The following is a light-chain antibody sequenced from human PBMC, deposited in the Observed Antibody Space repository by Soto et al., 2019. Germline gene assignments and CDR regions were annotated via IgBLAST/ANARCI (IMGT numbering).Light chain of an antibody. CDR1: QTIYSN. Sequence: IVMTQSPATQSASSGQRAILSCXAGQTIYSNVAWYQQRPGQAPRLLIYRASTRATGVPARFSGSGSGTEFTLTISGLQSEDFAVYYCQQYNNWPLTFGQGTRLEIK. CDR2: RAS. J-gene: IGKJ5*01. CDR3: QQYNNWPLT. V-gene: IGKV3-15*01.